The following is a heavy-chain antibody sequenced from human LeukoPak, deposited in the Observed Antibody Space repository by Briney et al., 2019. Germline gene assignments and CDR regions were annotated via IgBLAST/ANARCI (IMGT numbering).Heavy chain of an antibody. CDR3: ATLIDSPSGMDV. Sequence: EASVKVSCKVSGYTLTELSMHWVRQAPGKGLEWMGGFDPEYGKTIYAQKFQGRVTMTEDTSIDTVYMELSSLRSEDTAVYSCATLIDSPSGMDVWGQGPTVTVSS. D-gene: IGHD3-16*01. J-gene: IGHJ6*02. V-gene: IGHV1-24*01. CDR2: FDPEYGKT. CDR1: GYTLTELS.